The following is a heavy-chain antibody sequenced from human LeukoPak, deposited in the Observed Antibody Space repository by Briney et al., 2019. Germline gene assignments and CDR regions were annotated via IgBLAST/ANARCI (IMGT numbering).Heavy chain of an antibody. J-gene: IGHJ4*02. D-gene: IGHD3-9*01. CDR1: GYTFTGYY. CDR2: INLNSGGT. Sequence: ASVKVSCKASGYTFTGYYMHWVRQAPGQGLEWMGWINLNSGGTNYAQKFQGRVTMTRDTSISTAYMELSRLRSGDAAVYYCARSPDILTGENFDYWGQGTLVTVSS. V-gene: IGHV1-2*02. CDR3: ARSPDILTGENFDY.